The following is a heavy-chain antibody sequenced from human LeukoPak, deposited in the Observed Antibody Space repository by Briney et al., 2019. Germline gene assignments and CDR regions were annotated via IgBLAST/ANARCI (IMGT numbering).Heavy chain of an antibody. D-gene: IGHD7-27*01. CDR1: GGSISSYY. Sequence: SETLSLTCTVSGGSISSYYWSWIRQPPGKGLEWIGYIYYSGSTNYNPSLKSRVTISVDTSKNQFSLKLSSVTAADTAVYSCARGGDPGVTEEYNWFDPWGQGTLVTVSS. CDR2: IYYSGST. V-gene: IGHV4-59*01. J-gene: IGHJ5*02. CDR3: ARGGDPGVTEEYNWFDP.